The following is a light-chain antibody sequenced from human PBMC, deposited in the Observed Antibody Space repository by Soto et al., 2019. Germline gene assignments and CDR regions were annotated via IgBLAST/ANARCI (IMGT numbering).Light chain of an antibody. CDR1: KNDIGVYDF. J-gene: IGLJ1*01. Sequence: QSVLTQPPSASGSPGQSVTISCTCTKNDIGVYDFVSWYQHHPGKAPRLIIYEVVQRPSGVPDRFSGSKSGNTASLTVSGLQAADEADYFCKSYAGSNTYVFGSGTKVTVL. CDR2: EVV. CDR3: KSYAGSNTYV. V-gene: IGLV2-8*01.